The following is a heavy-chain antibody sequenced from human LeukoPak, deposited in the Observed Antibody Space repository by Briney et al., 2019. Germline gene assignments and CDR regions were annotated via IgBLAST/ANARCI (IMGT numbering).Heavy chain of an antibody. CDR2: ISAYNGNS. CDR1: GYTFISYG. J-gene: IGHJ6*02. D-gene: IGHD2-15*01. V-gene: IGHV1-18*01. CDR3: ARTSGGTYYYYGMDV. Sequence: ASVKVSCKASGYTFISYGISWVRQAPGQGLEWMGWISAYNGNSNYAQKLQGRVTMTTDTSTSTAYMELRSLRSDDTAVYYCARTSGGTYYYYGMDVWGQGTTVTVSS.